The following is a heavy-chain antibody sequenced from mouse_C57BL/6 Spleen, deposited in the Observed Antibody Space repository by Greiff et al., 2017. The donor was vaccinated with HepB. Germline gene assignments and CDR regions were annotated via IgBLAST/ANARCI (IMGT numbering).Heavy chain of an antibody. Sequence: VKLQQPGAELVMPGASVKLSCKASGYTFTSYWMHWVKQRPGQGLEWIGEIDPSDSYTNYNQKFKGKSTLTVDKSSSSAYMQHSSLRSEDSAVYYCAAQGVYAMDDWGQGTSVTVSS. CDR2: IDPSDSYT. J-gene: IGHJ4*01. CDR1: GYTFTSYW. V-gene: IGHV1-69*01. CDR3: AAQGVYAMDD.